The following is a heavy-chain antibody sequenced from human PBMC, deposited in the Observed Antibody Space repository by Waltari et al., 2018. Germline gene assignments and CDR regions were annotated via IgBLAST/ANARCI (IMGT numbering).Heavy chain of an antibody. J-gene: IGHJ4*02. Sequence: VQVVESGGGLVQPGGSLRLSCPASAFTFRNYWMLWVRQAPGRGLEWVANRKHDGSEKYYVDSVRGRFTIYRDNAKNSLFVQMTSLRADDTAVYYCFASNSIDFWGQGIVVTVSS. CDR1: AFTFRNYW. V-gene: IGHV3-7*01. D-gene: IGHD4-4*01. CDR3: FASNSIDF. CDR2: RKHDGSEK.